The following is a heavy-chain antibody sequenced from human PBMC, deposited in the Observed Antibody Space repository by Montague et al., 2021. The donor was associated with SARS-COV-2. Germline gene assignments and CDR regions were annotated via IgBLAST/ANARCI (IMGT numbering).Heavy chain of an antibody. CDR2: IYYTGSR. Sequence: SETLSLTCTVSGDSVSSGSSYWSWIRQPPGKGLEWIGYIYYTGSRKYNPSLKSRLTISVDTSKNQFSLKLSSVTAADTAVYYCARPARGEGYTSWFDSWGQGTLVTVSS. D-gene: IGHD5-24*01. CDR3: ARPARGEGYTSWFDS. J-gene: IGHJ5*01. V-gene: IGHV4-61*01. CDR1: GDSVSSGSSY.